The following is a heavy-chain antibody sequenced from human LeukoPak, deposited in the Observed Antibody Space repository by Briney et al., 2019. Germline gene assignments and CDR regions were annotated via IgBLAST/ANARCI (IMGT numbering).Heavy chain of an antibody. V-gene: IGHV3-48*02. CDR2: ISSGSEII. Sequence: PGRSLRLSCAASGFTFSTYNMNWVRQAPGKGLEWVSFISSGSEIIYYADSVKGRFTVSRDNAKNSLYLQMNSLRDEDTAVYYCARNPAGIGDHLGQGTLVTVSS. J-gene: IGHJ4*02. CDR3: ARNPAGIGDH. CDR1: GFTFSTYN. D-gene: IGHD1-26*01.